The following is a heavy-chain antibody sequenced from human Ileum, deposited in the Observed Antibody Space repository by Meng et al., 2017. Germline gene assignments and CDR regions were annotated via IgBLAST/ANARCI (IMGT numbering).Heavy chain of an antibody. D-gene: IGHD2/OR15-2a*01. CDR2: IFHTGST. J-gene: IGHJ4*02. CDR3: ATNKNKKIDY. Sequence: PLQGAGPGLADPSGFPFRTRVASCYSTSRVNWWSWGRQPRGKRLECIEEIFHTGSTNNNPSLKRRVTISAAKSKNQFSLNLSSVTAADTAVYYCATNKNKKIDYWGQGTLVTVSS. V-gene: IGHV4-4*02. CDR1: CYSTSRVNW.